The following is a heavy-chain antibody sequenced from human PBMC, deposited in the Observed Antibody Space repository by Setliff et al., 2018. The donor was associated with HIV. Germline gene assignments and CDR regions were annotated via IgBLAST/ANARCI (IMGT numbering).Heavy chain of an antibody. CDR2: INVNNGNT. Sequence: AASVKVSCKASGYIFTSHGISWVRQAPGQGLEWMGWINVNNGNTNYAQKLQGRVTMTTDTSTSTAYMELRSLRSDDTAVYYCARGPPIVVVPAALLTFDYWGQGTLVTSPQ. J-gene: IGHJ4*02. V-gene: IGHV1-18*01. CDR3: ARGPPIVVVPAALLTFDY. D-gene: IGHD2-2*01. CDR1: GYIFTSHG.